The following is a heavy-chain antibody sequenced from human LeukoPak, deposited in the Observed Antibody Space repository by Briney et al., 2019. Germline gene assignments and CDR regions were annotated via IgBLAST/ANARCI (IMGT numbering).Heavy chain of an antibody. CDR2: INNRGTT. CDR1: GGSLSPHY. J-gene: IGHJ5*02. Sequence: SETLSLTCAVSGGSLSPHYWSWIRRPLGKGLEWIGEINNRGTTNYSPSLRGRATISVDTSKNQFSLKLSSVTAADTAVYYCARMSFGGLMLQTNWFDPWGQGTLVTVSS. CDR3: ARMSFGGLMLQTNWFDP. V-gene: IGHV4-34*01. D-gene: IGHD3-16*01.